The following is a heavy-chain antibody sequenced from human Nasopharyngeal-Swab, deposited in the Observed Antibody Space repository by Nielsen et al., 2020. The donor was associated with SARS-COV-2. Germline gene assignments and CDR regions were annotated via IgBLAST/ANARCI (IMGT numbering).Heavy chain of an antibody. J-gene: IGHJ6*03. V-gene: IGHV3-9*01. CDR2: ISWNSGSI. CDR1: GFTFDDYA. CDR3: AKDMSPNTYYYYMDV. Sequence: SLQISCAASGFTFDDYAMHWVRQAPGKGLEWVSGISWNSGSIGYADSVKGRFTISRDNAKNSLYLQMNSLRAEDTALYYCAKDMSPNTYYYYMDVWGKGTTVTVSS.